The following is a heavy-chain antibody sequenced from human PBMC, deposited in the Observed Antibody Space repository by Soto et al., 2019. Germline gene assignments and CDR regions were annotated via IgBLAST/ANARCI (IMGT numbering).Heavy chain of an antibody. CDR3: AKERGARRQWLMDPLDY. CDR2: ISYDGTKT. Sequence: QVQLVESGGGVVQPGRSLRVSCAASGFTFSIYAMHWVRQAPGTGLEWVAVISYDGTKTYYADSVKGRFTISRDNSKNTVYLQMNSLRDEDTAVYYCAKERGARRQWLMDPLDYWGQGTLVTVSP. D-gene: IGHD6-19*01. CDR1: GFTFSIYA. J-gene: IGHJ4*02. V-gene: IGHV3-30*18.